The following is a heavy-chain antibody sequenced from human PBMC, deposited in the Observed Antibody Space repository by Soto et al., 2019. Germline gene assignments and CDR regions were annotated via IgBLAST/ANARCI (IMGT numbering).Heavy chain of an antibody. V-gene: IGHV1-69*12. CDR3: AVTMTNYCYYDMDV. Sequence: QVQLVQSGAEGKKPGSSVKVSCKASGGTFSSYAISWVRQAPGQGLEWMGGIIPIFGTADYAQKFQGRVTITAGESTSTAYMELSSLRSEDTAVYYCAVTMTNYCYYDMDVRGQGTTVTVSS. J-gene: IGHJ6*02. D-gene: IGHD3-22*01. CDR1: GGTFSSYA. CDR2: IIPIFGTA.